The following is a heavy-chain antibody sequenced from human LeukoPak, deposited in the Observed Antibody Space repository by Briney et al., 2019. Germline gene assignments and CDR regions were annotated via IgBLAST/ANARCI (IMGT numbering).Heavy chain of an antibody. Sequence: ASVKVSCKASGGTFSSYAISWVRQAPGQGLEWMGWINPNSGATNYAQKFQGRVTMTRDTSISTAYMELSRLRSDDTAVYYCARGIALPSGEGYFDPWGQGTLVTVSS. V-gene: IGHV1-2*02. CDR2: INPNSGAT. CDR3: ARGIALPSGEGYFDP. D-gene: IGHD6-19*01. CDR1: GGTFSSYA. J-gene: IGHJ5*02.